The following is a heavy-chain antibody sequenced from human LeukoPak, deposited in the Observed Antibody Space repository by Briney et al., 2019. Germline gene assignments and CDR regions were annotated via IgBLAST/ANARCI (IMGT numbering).Heavy chain of an antibody. J-gene: IGHJ5*02. CDR1: GGSISSYY. Sequence: PSETLSLTCTVSGGSISSYYWSWIRQPPGKGLEWIGYIYYSGSTNYNPSLKSRVTISVDTSKNQFSLKLSSVTAADTAVYYCARVFSRFGPPNWFDPWGQGTLVTVSS. CDR2: IYYSGST. CDR3: ARVFSRFGPPNWFDP. D-gene: IGHD3-10*01. V-gene: IGHV4-59*01.